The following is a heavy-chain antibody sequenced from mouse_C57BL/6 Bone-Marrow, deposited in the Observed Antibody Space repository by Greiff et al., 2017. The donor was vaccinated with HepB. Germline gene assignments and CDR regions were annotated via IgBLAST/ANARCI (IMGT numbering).Heavy chain of an antibody. Sequence: QVQLQQPGAELVRPGSSVKLSCKASGYTFTSYWMDWVTQRPGQGLEWIGNIYPSDSETHYNQQFKDKATLTVDKSSSTAYMQLSSLTSEDSAVYYCARSAARSGGYAMDYWGQGTSVTVSS. CDR2: IYPSDSET. D-gene: IGHD1-1*02. V-gene: IGHV1-61*01. CDR1: GYTFTSYW. J-gene: IGHJ4*01. CDR3: ARSAARSGGYAMDY.